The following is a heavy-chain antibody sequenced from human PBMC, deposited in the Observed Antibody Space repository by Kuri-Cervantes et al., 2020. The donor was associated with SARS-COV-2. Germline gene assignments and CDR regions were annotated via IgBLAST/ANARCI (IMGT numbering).Heavy chain of an antibody. CDR1: GYTFTSYG. CDR3: ARDGPSPRSSIAARLRY. J-gene: IGHJ4*02. V-gene: IGHV1-18*01. D-gene: IGHD6-6*01. Sequence: ASVKVSCKASGYTFTSYGISWVRQAPGQGLEWMGWISAYNGNTNYAQKLQGRVTMTTDTSTSTAYMELRSLRSDDTAVYYCARDGPSPRSSIAARLRYWGQGTLVTCSS. CDR2: ISAYNGNT.